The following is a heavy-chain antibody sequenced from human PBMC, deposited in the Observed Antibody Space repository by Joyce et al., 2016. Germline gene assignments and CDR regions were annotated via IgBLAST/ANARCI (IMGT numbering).Heavy chain of an antibody. V-gene: IGHV3-49*03. CDR1: GFTFSDYD. CDR3: TRNHFVQWLIPDY. Sequence: EVQVVESGGGLAQPGQSLTLPCVTSGFTFSDYDMRLFRPGPGKWPEWLDLIRTKSYGETTEYAASVNGRVTISRDDSKSGVSLQISLLESEDTAVYYCTRNHFVQWLIPDYWGQGTLVSVSS. J-gene: IGHJ4*02. CDR2: IRTKSYGETT. D-gene: IGHD6-19*01.